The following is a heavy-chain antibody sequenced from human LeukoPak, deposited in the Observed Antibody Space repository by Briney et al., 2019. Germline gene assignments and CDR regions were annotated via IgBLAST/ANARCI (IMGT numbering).Heavy chain of an antibody. Sequence: KSSETLSLTCAVYGGSFSGYYWSWIRQPPGKGLEWIGEINHSGSTNYNPSLKSRVTISVDTSKNQFSLKLSSVTAADTAVYYCARGFTYYFDYWGQGTLVTVSS. J-gene: IGHJ4*02. CDR2: INHSGST. V-gene: IGHV4-34*01. CDR3: ARGFTYYFDY. CDR1: GGSFSGYY.